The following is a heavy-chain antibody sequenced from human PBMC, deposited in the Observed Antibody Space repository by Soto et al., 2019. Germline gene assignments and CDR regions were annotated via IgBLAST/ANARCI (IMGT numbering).Heavy chain of an antibody. Sequence: TSETLSLTCTVSGASVSSGNYYWSWIRQPPGKGLECIGYISYSGSTNYNPSLKSRVTISIDTSKNQFSLKLSSVTAADTAVYYCARGSGSYYAYWGQGTLVTVS. CDR1: GASVSSGNYY. CDR3: ARGSGSYYAY. V-gene: IGHV4-61*01. CDR2: ISYSGST. J-gene: IGHJ4*02. D-gene: IGHD1-26*01.